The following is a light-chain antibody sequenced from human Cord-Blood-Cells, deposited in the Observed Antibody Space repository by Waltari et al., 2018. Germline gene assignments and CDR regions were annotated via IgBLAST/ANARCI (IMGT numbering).Light chain of an antibody. CDR3: QQLNSYPHS. CDR2: AAS. V-gene: IGKV1-9*01. CDR1: QGISGY. Sequence: DIQLTQSPSFLSASVGDRVTLTCRASQGISGYLAWYQQKPGKAPKHLIYAASTLQSGGPSRFSGSGSGTEFTLTISSLQPEDFATYYCQQLNSYPHSFGQGTKLEIK. J-gene: IGKJ2*03.